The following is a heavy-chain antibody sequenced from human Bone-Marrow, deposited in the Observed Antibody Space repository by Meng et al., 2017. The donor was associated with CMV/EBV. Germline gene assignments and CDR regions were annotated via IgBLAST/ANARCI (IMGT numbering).Heavy chain of an antibody. CDR3: AKGYCSSTSCYVDY. Sequence: GGSLRLSCAASGFTFDDYAMHWVRQAPGKGLEWVSGISWNSGSIGYADSVKGRFTISRDNAKNSLYLQMNSLRAEDMALYYCAKGYCSSTSCYVDYWGQGTLVTVYS. D-gene: IGHD2-2*01. J-gene: IGHJ4*02. CDR2: ISWNSGSI. CDR1: GFTFDDYA. V-gene: IGHV3-9*03.